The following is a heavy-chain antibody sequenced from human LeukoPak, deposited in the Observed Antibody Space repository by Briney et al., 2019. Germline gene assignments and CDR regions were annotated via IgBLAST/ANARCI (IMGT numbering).Heavy chain of an antibody. J-gene: IGHJ4*02. CDR3: ARGFDGGVAPARLDY. CDR2: IYTSGST. V-gene: IGHV4-61*02. Sequence: SETLSLTCTVSGGSISSGSYYWSWIRLPAGKGLEWIGRIYTSGSTNYNPSLKSRVTISVDTSKNQFSLKLSSVTAADTAVYYCARGFDGGVAPARLDYWGQGTLVTVSS. D-gene: IGHD2-15*01. CDR1: GGSISSGSYY.